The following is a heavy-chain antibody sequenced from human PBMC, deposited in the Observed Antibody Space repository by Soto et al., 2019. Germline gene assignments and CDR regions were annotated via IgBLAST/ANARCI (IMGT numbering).Heavy chain of an antibody. CDR3: AVAVAGPTAIGY. D-gene: IGHD6-19*01. Sequence: PGGSLRLSCAASVFPFSSYWMHWVRQAPGKGLVWVSRINSDGSSTSYADSVKGRFTISRDNAKNTLYLQMNSLRAEDTAVYYCAVAVAGPTAIGYWGQGTLVTVSS. CDR2: INSDGSST. CDR1: VFPFSSYW. V-gene: IGHV3-74*01. J-gene: IGHJ4*02.